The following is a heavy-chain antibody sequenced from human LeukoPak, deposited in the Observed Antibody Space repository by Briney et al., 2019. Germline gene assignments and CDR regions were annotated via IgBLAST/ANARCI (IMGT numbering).Heavy chain of an antibody. D-gene: IGHD3-16*01. CDR2: FYYSGGT. V-gene: IGHV4-39*01. CDR3: AGSYTTENAFDI. J-gene: IGHJ3*02. CDR1: GGSISSSTYY. Sequence: SETLPLTCTVSGGSISSSTYYWGWIRQPPGKGLEWIGGFYYSGGTYYNPSLKSRVTISVDTSKNQFSLKLSSVTAADTAVYYCAGSYTTENAFDIWGQGTMVTVSS.